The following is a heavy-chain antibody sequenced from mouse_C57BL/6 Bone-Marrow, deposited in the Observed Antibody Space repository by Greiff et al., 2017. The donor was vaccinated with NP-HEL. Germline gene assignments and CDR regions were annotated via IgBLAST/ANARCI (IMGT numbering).Heavy chain of an antibody. CDR1: GYAFSSSW. J-gene: IGHJ2*01. V-gene: IGHV1-82*01. CDR2: IYPGDGDT. Sequence: QVQLQQSGPELVKPGASVKISCKASGYAFSSSWMNWVKQRPGKGLEWIGRIYPGDGDTNYNGKFKGKATLTADKSSSTAYMQLSSLTSDDSEVYFCASLDYYGRMGDYFDYGGQGTTLTVSS. CDR3: ASLDYYGRMGDYFDY. D-gene: IGHD1-1*01.